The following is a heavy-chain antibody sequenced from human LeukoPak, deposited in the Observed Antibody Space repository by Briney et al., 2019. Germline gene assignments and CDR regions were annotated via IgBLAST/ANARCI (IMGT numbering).Heavy chain of an antibody. CDR2: ISSTSNTM. J-gene: IGHJ4*02. V-gene: IGHV3-48*04. D-gene: IGHD3-10*01. CDR3: ARISVIRGLSSFDS. Sequence: SGGSLRLSFASSGLTVSSTSMNWDRQAPGKGLEWVSYISSTSNTMYYADSVKGRFTISRDNAKTSLYLQMNSLTPEDTAVYYCARISVIRGLSSFDSWGQGTLVTVSS. CDR1: GLTVSSTS.